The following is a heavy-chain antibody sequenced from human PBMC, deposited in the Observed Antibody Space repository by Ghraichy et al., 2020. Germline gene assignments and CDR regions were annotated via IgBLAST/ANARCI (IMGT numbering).Heavy chain of an antibody. J-gene: IGHJ4*02. CDR3: TTLFSSERDHRRRLLHYFDY. CDR2: IKSKTDGGTT. D-gene: IGHD6-6*01. V-gene: IGHV3-15*01. Sequence: GGSLRLSCAASGFTFSNAWMSWVRQAPGKGLEWVGRIKSKTDGGTTDYAAPVKGRFTISRDDSKNTLYLQMNSLKTEDTAVYYCTTLFSSERDHRRRLLHYFDYWGQGTLVTVSS. CDR1: GFTFSNAW.